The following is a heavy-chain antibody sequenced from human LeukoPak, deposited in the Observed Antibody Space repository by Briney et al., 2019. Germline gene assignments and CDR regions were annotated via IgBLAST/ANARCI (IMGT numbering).Heavy chain of an antibody. CDR3: ARLKRYCTNGVCSYYNPDFDY. J-gene: IGHJ4*02. CDR1: GYSFTSYW. CDR2: IYPGDSDT. D-gene: IGHD2-8*01. V-gene: IGHV5-51*01. Sequence: GESLKISCKGSGYSFTSYWIGWVRQMPGKGLEWMGIIYPGDSDTRYSPSFQGQVTISADKCISTAHLQWSSLKASDTAMYYCARLKRYCTNGVCSYYNPDFDYWGQGTLVTVSS.